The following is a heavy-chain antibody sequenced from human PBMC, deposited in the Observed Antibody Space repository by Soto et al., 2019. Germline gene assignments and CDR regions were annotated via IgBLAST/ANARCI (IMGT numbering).Heavy chain of an antibody. CDR3: ASYRGALYFES. J-gene: IGHJ4*02. CDR1: GRSVSRNY. Sequence: PSETLSLTCSVSGRSVSRNYWSWIRQSPDKGLEWLGYVFYGGTDYNPSLGGRVSMSVETSKSQFSLKLTSVTVADTAVYYCASYRGALYFESWGPGILVTVSS. V-gene: IGHV4-59*02. CDR2: VFYGGT. D-gene: IGHD3-16*01.